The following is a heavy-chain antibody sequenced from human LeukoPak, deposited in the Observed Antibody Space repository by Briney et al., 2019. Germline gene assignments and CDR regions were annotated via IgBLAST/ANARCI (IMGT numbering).Heavy chain of an antibody. D-gene: IGHD4-17*01. J-gene: IGHJ4*02. Sequence: NPGGSLRLSCAASGFTFSSYSMNWVRQAPGKGLEWVSSISSSSSYIYYADSVKGRFTISSDNAKNSLYLQMNSLRAEDTAVYYCARDSHDYGDYVSFDYWGQGTLVTVSS. V-gene: IGHV3-21*01. CDR3: ARDSHDYGDYVSFDY. CDR2: ISSSSSYI. CDR1: GFTFSSYS.